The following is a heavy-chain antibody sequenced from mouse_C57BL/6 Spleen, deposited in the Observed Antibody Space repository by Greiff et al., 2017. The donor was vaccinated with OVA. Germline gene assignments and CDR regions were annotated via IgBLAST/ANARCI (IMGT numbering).Heavy chain of an antibody. CDR2: IYPYNGVS. Sequence: EVKLVESGPELVKPGASVKISCKASGYSFTGYYMHWVKQSHGNILDWIGYIYPYNGVSSYNQKFKGKATLTVDKSSSTAYMELRSLTSEDSAVYYCARKGDYDSFDYWGQGTTLTVSS. J-gene: IGHJ2*01. CDR1: GYSFTGYY. CDR3: ARKGDYDSFDY. V-gene: IGHV1-31*01. D-gene: IGHD2-4*01.